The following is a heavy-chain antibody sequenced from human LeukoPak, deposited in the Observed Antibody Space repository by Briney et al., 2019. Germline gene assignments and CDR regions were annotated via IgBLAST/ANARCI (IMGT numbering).Heavy chain of an antibody. CDR1: GFTFSSYS. D-gene: IGHD4-17*01. V-gene: IGHV3-23*01. J-gene: IGHJ5*02. Sequence: PGGSLRLSCAASGFTFSSYSMSWVRQAPGKGLEWVSAISGSGGSTYYADSVKGRFTISRDNSKNTLYLQMNSLRAEDTAVYYCAKDKTTDTGENWFDPWGQGTLVTVSS. CDR3: AKDKTTDTGENWFDP. CDR2: ISGSGGST.